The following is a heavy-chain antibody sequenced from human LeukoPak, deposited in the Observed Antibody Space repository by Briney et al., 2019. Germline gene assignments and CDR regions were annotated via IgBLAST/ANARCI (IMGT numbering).Heavy chain of an antibody. J-gene: IGHJ4*02. CDR3: ARGHITIFGVVYYFDY. CDR1: RFTFSSYA. V-gene: IGHV3-23*01. D-gene: IGHD3-3*01. Sequence: GGSLRLSCAASRFTFSSYAMSWVRQAPGKGLEWVSAISGSGGSTYYADSVKGRFTISRDNSKNTLYLQMNSLRAEDTAVYYCARGHITIFGVVYYFDYWGQGTLVTVSS. CDR2: ISGSGGST.